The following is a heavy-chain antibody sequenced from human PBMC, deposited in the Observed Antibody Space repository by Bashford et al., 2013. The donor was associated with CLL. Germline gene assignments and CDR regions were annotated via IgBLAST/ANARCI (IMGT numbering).Heavy chain of an antibody. CDR1: GDSVSSNSAA. CDR3: ARDRYYDFWSGYYIFDY. D-gene: IGHD3-3*01. Sequence: QTLSLTCAISGDSVSSNSAAWNWIRQSPSRGLEWLGRTYYRSKWYNDYAVSVKSRITINPDTSKNQFSLQLNSVTPEDTAVYYCARDRYYDFWSGYYIFDYWGQEPWXPSPQ. V-gene: IGHV6-1*01. J-gene: IGHJ4*01. CDR2: TYYRSKWYN.